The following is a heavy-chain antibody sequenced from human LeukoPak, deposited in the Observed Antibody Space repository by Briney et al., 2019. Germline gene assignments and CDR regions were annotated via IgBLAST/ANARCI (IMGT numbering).Heavy chain of an antibody. V-gene: IGHV3-7*01. CDR1: GFTFSSFW. Sequence: GGSLRLSCAASGFTFSSFWMSWVRQAPGKGLEWVASIKEDGSEKYYVDSVKGRFTISRDNAKYSLNLQVNSLRAEDTAVYYCARYTYDAFDIWGQGTMVTVSS. D-gene: IGHD2-8*01. CDR2: IKEDGSEK. J-gene: IGHJ3*02. CDR3: ARYTYDAFDI.